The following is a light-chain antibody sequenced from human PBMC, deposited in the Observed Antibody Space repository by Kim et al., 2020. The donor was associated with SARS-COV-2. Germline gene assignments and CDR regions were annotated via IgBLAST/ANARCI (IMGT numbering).Light chain of an antibody. CDR3: LLTYNDGRV. CDR1: TGAVTSCHS. CDR2: ASP. V-gene: IGLV7-46*01. Sequence: LPCGARTGAVTSCHSPCWFQQKPGHAPSTLIYASPNQPSWSPARFSGSLLGDKAALTLSGAQPEDEDEYYCLLTYNDGRVFGGGTQLTV. J-gene: IGLJ3*02.